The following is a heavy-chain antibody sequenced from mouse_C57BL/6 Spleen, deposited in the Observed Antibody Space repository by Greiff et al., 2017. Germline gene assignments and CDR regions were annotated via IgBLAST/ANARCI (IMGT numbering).Heavy chain of an antibody. CDR2: IYPGDGDP. Sequence: VQLQQSGPELVKPGASVKISCKASGYAFSSSWMNWVKQRPGQGLVWIGRIYPGDGDPNYNGKFKGKATLTAAKSSCTAYMPRSSLTSEDSAVYFCALTGSDYFDYWGQGTTRTVSS. J-gene: IGHJ2*01. CDR1: GYAFSSSW. CDR3: ALTGSDYFDY. V-gene: IGHV1-82*01. D-gene: IGHD4-1*01.